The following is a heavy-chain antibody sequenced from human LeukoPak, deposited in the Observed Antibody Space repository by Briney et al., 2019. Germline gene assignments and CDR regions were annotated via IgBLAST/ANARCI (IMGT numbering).Heavy chain of an antibody. CDR3: ARQPAPTAAFHI. D-gene: IGHD4-11*01. Sequence: PSETLSLTCTVSGGSINTYYWSWIRQPPGKGLEWIAYVRANGENNYNPSLKSRVAISLDTANDQISLTLNFVTDADTAMYYCARQPAPTAAFHIWGLGTMVTVSS. J-gene: IGHJ3*02. CDR1: GGSINTYY. V-gene: IGHV4-59*08. CDR2: VRANGEN.